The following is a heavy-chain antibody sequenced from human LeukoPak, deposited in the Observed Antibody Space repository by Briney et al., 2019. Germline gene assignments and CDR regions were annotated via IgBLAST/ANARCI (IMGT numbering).Heavy chain of an antibody. V-gene: IGHV4-4*07. CDR2: IYTSGST. CDR1: GGSISSYY. Sequence: SETLSLTCTVSGGSISSYYWSWIRQPAGKGLEWIGRIYTSGSTNYNPSLKGRVSISVDTSKNQFSLKLSSVTAADTAVYYCARDRGSAYYAVWFDPWGQGTLVTVSS. D-gene: IGHD1-26*01. CDR3: ARDRGSAYYAVWFDP. J-gene: IGHJ5*02.